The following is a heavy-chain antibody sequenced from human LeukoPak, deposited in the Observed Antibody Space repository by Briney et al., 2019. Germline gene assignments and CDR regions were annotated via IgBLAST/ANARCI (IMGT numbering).Heavy chain of an antibody. CDR1: GFTFENYW. D-gene: IGHD2-8*02. V-gene: IGHV3-74*01. Sequence: GRSLRLSRAASGFTFENYWMHCVSQASGKGLVWVLSLNIDGSATSYTESVKGRFTISRDSAQNTVYLQMDSMRVEDKAVYYCTSDALLEYCTGNDCYHSDLWGQGILVTVSS. CDR3: TSDALLEYCTGNDCYHSDL. J-gene: IGHJ4*02. CDR2: LNIDGSAT.